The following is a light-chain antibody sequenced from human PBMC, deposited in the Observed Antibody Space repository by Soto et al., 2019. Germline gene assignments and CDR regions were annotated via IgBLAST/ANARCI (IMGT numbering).Light chain of an antibody. CDR2: AAS. Sequence: DIHVTQCRSSLSPSLVDRVTITSRASQGISTYLNWYQQKPGKAPKLLIYAASSLQSGVPSRFSGSGSETDFTLTISSLQPEHFATYSCQQSYSTTWTFGQGTKVDIK. V-gene: IGKV1-39*01. CDR3: QQSYSTTWT. CDR1: QGISTY. J-gene: IGKJ1*01.